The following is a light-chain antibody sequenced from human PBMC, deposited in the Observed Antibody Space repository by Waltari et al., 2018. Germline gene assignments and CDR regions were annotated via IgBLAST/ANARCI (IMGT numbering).Light chain of an antibody. J-gene: IGKJ4*01. CDR3: QQYDISPLT. Sequence: EIVLTQSPGTLSLSPGERATLSCRASQTVRTTYLAWYQQKPCQAPTLLIYGASSRATGIPYRFSGCGSGTDFSLTISILEPEDFAVYYCQQYDISPLTFGGGTKVEIK. CDR1: QTVRTTY. CDR2: GAS. V-gene: IGKV3-20*01.